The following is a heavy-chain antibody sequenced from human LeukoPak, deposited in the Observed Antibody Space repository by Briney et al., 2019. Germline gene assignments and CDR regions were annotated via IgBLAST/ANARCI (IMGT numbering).Heavy chain of an antibody. CDR2: INSDATST. CDR3: VRGSPGYSSSWHAY. J-gene: IGHJ4*02. D-gene: IGHD6-13*01. CDR1: GFMLSSTW. V-gene: IGHV3-74*01. Sequence: HSGGSLRLSCAASGFMLSSTWMHWVRQAPGKGLVWVSRINSDATSTSYADSVRGRFTISRDDAKNTMYLQMNSLRAEDTAMYYCVRGSPGYSSSWHAYWGQGTLVTVSS.